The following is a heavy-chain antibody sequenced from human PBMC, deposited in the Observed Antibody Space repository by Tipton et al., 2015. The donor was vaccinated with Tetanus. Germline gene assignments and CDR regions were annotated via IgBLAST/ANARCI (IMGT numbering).Heavy chain of an antibody. V-gene: IGHV3-7*03. CDR3: ARYLFAYGMDV. J-gene: IGHJ6*02. CDR2: INRDGSEK. CDR1: GFRFSSDW. Sequence: SLRLSCADTGFRFSSDWMGWVRQAAGKGLEWVAHINRDGSEKACADAVQGRFSISRDSAKNSLSLQMNSLRAEDTAVYYCARYLFAYGMDVWGQGTTVTVFS.